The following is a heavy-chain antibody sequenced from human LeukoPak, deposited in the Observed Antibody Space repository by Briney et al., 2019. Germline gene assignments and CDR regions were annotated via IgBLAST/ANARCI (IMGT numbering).Heavy chain of an antibody. CDR1: GGSISSYY. D-gene: IGHD2-2*01. Sequence: PSETLSLTCTVSGGSISSYYWSWLRQPPGKGLEWIGDIYYSGSTNYNPSLKSRVTISVDTSKNQFSLKLSSVTAADTAVYYCARHGGVVPAARNWFDPWGQGTLVTVSS. CDR3: ARHGGVVPAARNWFDP. V-gene: IGHV4-59*08. J-gene: IGHJ5*02. CDR2: IYYSGST.